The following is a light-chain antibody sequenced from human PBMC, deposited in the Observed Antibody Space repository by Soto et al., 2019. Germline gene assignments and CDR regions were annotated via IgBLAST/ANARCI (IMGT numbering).Light chain of an antibody. CDR2: DAS. J-gene: IGKJ1*01. Sequence: DIQMTQSPSTLSASVGDRVTITCRASQSISTWLAWYQQKPGKAPKLLIYDASSLESGVPSRFSGSESGIEFTLTISSLQPDDFAPYYCQQYNSFSGTFGQGTKVEIK. V-gene: IGKV1-5*01. CDR1: QSISTW. CDR3: QQYNSFSGT.